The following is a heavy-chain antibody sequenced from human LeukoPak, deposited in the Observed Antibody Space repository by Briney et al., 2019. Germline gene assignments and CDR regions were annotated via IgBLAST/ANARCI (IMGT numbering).Heavy chain of an antibody. J-gene: IGHJ3*02. CDR3: ARDIVVVPAALDAFDI. D-gene: IGHD2-2*01. V-gene: IGHV3-48*02. Sequence: PGGSLRLSCAASGFTFSSYSMNWVRQAPGKGLEWVSYISSSSSTIYYADSVKGRFTISRDNAKNSLYLQMNSLRDEDTAVYYCARDIVVVPAALDAFDIWGQGTMVTVSS. CDR1: GFTFSSYS. CDR2: ISSSSSTI.